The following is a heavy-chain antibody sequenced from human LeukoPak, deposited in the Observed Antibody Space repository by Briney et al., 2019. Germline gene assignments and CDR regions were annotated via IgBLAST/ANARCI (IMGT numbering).Heavy chain of an antibody. Sequence: GGSPRLSCAASGFTFSDYYMSWIRQAPGKGLEWVSYISSSGSTIYYADSVKGRFTISRDNAKNSLYLQMNSLRAEDTAVYYCARNYYGSGSYYSIFDYWGQGTLVTVSS. D-gene: IGHD3-10*01. J-gene: IGHJ4*02. CDR2: ISSSGSTI. CDR1: GFTFSDYY. CDR3: ARNYYGSGSYYSIFDY. V-gene: IGHV3-11*01.